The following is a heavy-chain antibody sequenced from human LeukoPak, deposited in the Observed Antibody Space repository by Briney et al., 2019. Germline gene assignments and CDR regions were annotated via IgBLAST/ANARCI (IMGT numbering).Heavy chain of an antibody. V-gene: IGHV3-7*01. CDR1: GFTFSSYW. Sequence: GGSLRLSCAASGFTFSSYWMSWVRQAPGKGLEWVANIKQDGSEKYYVDSVKGRFTISRDNAKNSLYLQMNSLRAEDTAVYYCARVHRHFGYSYGPNDYWGQGTLVTVSS. J-gene: IGHJ4*02. D-gene: IGHD5-18*01. CDR3: ARVHRHFGYSYGPNDY. CDR2: IKQDGSEK.